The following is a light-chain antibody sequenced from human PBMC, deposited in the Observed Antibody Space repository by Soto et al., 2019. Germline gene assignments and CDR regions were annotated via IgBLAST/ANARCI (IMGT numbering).Light chain of an antibody. CDR1: SNDVGGYNY. CDR3: CSYAGSSNWV. V-gene: IGLV2-11*01. Sequence: QSALTQPRSVSGSPGQSVTISCTGTSNDVGGYNYVSWYQQHPGKAPKLLISDVNKRPSGVPDRFSGSKSGNTASLIISGLQAEDEADYYCCSYAGSSNWVFGGGTKLTVL. J-gene: IGLJ3*02. CDR2: DVN.